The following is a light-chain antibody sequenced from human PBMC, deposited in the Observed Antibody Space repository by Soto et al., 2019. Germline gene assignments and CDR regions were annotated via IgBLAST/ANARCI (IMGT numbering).Light chain of an antibody. J-gene: IGKJ1*01. CDR1: QTISNS. V-gene: IGKV1-12*01. Sequence: DIQMIQSPSSVSASVGDRVTITCRATQTISNSLAWYQQKPGKAPTLLIYAASSFQSGVPSRFSGSGSGTGFTLTISSLQPEDFATYFCQQSNSFPWTFGQGTKVEIK. CDR3: QQSNSFPWT. CDR2: AAS.